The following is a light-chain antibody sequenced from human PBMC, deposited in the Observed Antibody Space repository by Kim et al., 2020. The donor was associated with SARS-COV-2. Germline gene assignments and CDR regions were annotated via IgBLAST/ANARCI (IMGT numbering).Light chain of an antibody. Sequence: EIVLTQFPCTLSLSPGEGVTLSCRASQSFARSYLAWYQQKPGQAPRLLIFGATTRASGIPDRFRGTGSGTDFTLNITRLEPDDFAVYYCQQYGTSPTWTFGPGTKVDIK. CDR1: QSFARSY. CDR3: QQYGTSPTWT. V-gene: IGKV3-20*01. CDR2: GAT. J-gene: IGKJ1*01.